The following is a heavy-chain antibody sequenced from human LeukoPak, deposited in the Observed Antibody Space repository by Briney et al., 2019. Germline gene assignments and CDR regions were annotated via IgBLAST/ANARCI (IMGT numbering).Heavy chain of an antibody. V-gene: IGHV7-4-1*02. D-gene: IGHD3-9*01. CDR1: GYTFTSYA. J-gene: IGHJ5*02. CDR2: INTNTGNP. CDR3: ARVRFITIFSGGFDP. Sequence: ASVKVSCKASGYTFTSYAVNWVRQAPGQGLEWMGWINTNTGNPTYAQGFTGRFVFSLDTSVSTAYLQISSLKAEDTAVYYCARVRFITIFSGGFDPWGQGTLVTVSS.